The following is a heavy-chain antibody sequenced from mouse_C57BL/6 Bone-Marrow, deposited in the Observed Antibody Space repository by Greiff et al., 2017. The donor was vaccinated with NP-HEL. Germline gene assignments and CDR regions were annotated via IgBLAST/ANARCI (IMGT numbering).Heavy chain of an antibody. Sequence: DVKLQESGGDLVKPGGSLKLSCAASGFTFSSYGMSWVRQTPDKRLEWVATISSGGSYTYYPDSVKGRFTISRDNAKNTLYLQMSSLKSEDTAMYYCARQERPFAYWGQGTLVTVSA. D-gene: IGHD1-2*01. CDR2: ISSGGSYT. CDR3: ARQERPFAY. J-gene: IGHJ3*01. V-gene: IGHV5-6*02. CDR1: GFTFSSYG.